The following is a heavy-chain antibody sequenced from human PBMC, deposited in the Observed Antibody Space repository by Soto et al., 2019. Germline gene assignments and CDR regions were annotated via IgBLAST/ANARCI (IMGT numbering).Heavy chain of an antibody. CDR2: TRNKANSYTT. Sequence: PGASLRLSCAASGFTFSDHYMDWVRQAPGKGLEWVGRTRNKANSYTTEYAASVKGRFTISRDDSKNSLYLQMNSLKTEDTAVYYCARGDYGGNSDGMDVWGQGTTVTVSS. D-gene: IGHD4-17*01. V-gene: IGHV3-72*01. J-gene: IGHJ6*02. CDR3: ARGDYGGNSDGMDV. CDR1: GFTFSDHY.